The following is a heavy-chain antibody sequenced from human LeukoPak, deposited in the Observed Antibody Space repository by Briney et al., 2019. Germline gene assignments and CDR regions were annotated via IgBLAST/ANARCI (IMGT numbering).Heavy chain of an antibody. Sequence: GGSLRLSCAVSGLTFRNLKMNWVRKAPGKGLEWVSYISAGGRTTFYADSVTGRFTISRDNAKNSLYLQMNSLRAEDTAVYYCASTPVGGNFYYFDYWGQGTLVTVSS. CDR1: GLTFRNLK. CDR2: ISAGGRTT. V-gene: IGHV3-48*03. D-gene: IGHD3-16*01. CDR3: ASTPVGGNFYYFDY. J-gene: IGHJ4*02.